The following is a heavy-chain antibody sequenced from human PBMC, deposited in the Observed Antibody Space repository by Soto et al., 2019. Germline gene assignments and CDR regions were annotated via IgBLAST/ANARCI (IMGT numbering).Heavy chain of an antibody. J-gene: IGHJ4*02. D-gene: IGHD1-1*01. CDR1: GFTFSGSW. CDR2: ISSDGSST. CDR3: ATAGTGTFTY. V-gene: IGHV3-74*03. Sequence: EVQLVESGGGLVQPGGSLRLSCAASGFTFSGSWMHWVRQAPGKGLVWVSRISSDGSSTTYAASVKGRFTISRDNAKNMLYPQMNSLRAEDTSVYYCATAGTGTFTYWGQGTLATVSS.